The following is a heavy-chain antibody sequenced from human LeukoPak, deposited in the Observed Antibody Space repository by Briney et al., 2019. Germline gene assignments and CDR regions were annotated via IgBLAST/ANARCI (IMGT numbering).Heavy chain of an antibody. V-gene: IGHV1-69*05. CDR1: GGTFSSYT. Sequence: SVKVSCKASGGTFSSYTISWVRQAPGQGLEWMGGIIPIFGTANYAQKFQGRVTITTDESTSTAYMELSSLRSEDTAVYYCATAGSGFWSGFGYYYYMDVWGKGTTVNVSS. J-gene: IGHJ6*03. CDR2: IIPIFGTA. CDR3: ATAGSGFWSGFGYYYYMDV. D-gene: IGHD3-3*01.